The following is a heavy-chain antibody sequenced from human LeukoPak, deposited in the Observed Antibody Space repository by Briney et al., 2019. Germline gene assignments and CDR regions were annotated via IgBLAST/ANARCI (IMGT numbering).Heavy chain of an antibody. Sequence: GGSLRLSCAASGFTFSSYWMSWVRQAPGKGLEWVANIKQDGSEKYYVDSVKGRFTISRDNAKNSLYLRMNSLRAEDTAVYYCARGAHNTAMAGGVDYWGQGTLVTVSS. CDR2: IKQDGSEK. CDR3: ARGAHNTAMAGGVDY. V-gene: IGHV3-7*01. CDR1: GFTFSSYW. D-gene: IGHD5-18*01. J-gene: IGHJ4*02.